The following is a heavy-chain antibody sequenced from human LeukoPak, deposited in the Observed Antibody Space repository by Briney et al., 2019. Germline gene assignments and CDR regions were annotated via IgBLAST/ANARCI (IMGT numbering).Heavy chain of an antibody. D-gene: IGHD1-26*01. J-gene: IGHJ4*02. CDR1: GFTFDDYA. Sequence: GGSLRLSCAASGFTFDDYAMHWVRQAPGKGLEWVSGISWNSGSIGYADSVKGRFTISRDNAKNSLYLQMNSLRAGDTALYYCAKDLDGIRGALDYWGQGTLVTVSS. V-gene: IGHV3-9*01. CDR3: AKDLDGIRGALDY. CDR2: ISWNSGSI.